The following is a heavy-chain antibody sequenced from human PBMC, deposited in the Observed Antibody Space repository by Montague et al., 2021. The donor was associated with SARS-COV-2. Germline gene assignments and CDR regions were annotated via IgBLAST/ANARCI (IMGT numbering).Heavy chain of an antibody. CDR3: ARDAGGNFPTSFDY. CDR2: IYSGGST. Sequence: SRSLSLSASGFPVSSNYMSWVRQAPGKGLEWVSVIYSGGSTYYADSVKGRFTISRDNSKNTLYLQMNSLRAEDTAVYYCARDAGGNFPTSFDYWGQGALVTVSS. CDR1: GFPVSSNY. V-gene: IGHV3-53*01. J-gene: IGHJ4*02. D-gene: IGHD4-23*01.